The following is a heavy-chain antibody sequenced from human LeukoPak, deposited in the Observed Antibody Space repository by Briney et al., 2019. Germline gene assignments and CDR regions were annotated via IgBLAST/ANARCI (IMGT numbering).Heavy chain of an antibody. CDR1: GGSFSNYY. CDR2: INHSGTT. Sequence: SETLSLTCAVYGGSFSNYYWSWIRQPPGKGLDWIREINHSGTTNYNPSLKSRVTMSVDTAKNQLSLKLSSVTAADTAVYYCARGGGVAVADYFFDYWGQGTLVTVSS. J-gene: IGHJ4*02. V-gene: IGHV4-34*01. D-gene: IGHD6-19*01. CDR3: ARGGGVAVADYFFDY.